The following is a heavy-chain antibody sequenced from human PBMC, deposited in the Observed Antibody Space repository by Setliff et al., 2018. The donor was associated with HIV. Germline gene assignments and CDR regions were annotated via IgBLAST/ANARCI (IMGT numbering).Heavy chain of an antibody. D-gene: IGHD2-8*01. CDR2: IYHNGAT. V-gene: IGHV4-4*02. CDR1: GGSISSSNW. J-gene: IGHJ6*03. CDR3: ARGEQDIVLMVYARGYYYMDV. Sequence: SETLSLTCAVSGGSISSSNWWSWVRQPPGKGLEWIGEIYHNGATNYSPSLKSRVTISVDKSKNQFSLKLSSVTAAATAVYYCARGEQDIVLMVYARGYYYMDVWGKGTTVTVSS.